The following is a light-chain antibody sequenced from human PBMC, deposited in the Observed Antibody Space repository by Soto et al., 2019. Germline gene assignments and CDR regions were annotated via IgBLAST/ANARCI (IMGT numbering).Light chain of an antibody. J-gene: IGKJ5*01. Sequence: EIVLTQSPVTLSLSPGERATLSCSASQSLSSSYFAWYQHKPGQGPRLLIYGAFTRATGIPDRFSGSGSGTDFTLTISTQVPESFAVYYCQQQASLGTFCQGTRLAFK. CDR2: GAF. CDR1: QSLSSSY. CDR3: QQQASLGT. V-gene: IGKV3-20*01.